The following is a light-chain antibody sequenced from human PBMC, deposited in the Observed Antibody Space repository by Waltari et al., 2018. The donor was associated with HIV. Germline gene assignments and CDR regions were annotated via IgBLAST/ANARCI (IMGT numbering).Light chain of an antibody. CDR1: SSNVGSYNI. V-gene: IGLV2-23*02. CDR2: EFS. CDR3: CSYTGSNPFLL. J-gene: IGLJ2*01. Sequence: QSALTQPASVSGSPGQSITISCTGTSSNVGSYNIVSWYQQHPGRAPKVMIYEFSKRPSGVSNRFSGSKSGNTASLTISGLQAEDEADYYCCSYTGSNPFLLFGGGTKLTVL.